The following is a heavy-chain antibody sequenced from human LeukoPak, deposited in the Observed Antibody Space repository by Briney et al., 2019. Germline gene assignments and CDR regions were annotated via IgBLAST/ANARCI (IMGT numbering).Heavy chain of an antibody. CDR2: INSDGSST. V-gene: IGHV3-74*01. Sequence: GGSLRLSCAASGFTFSSYWMHWVRQAPGKGLVWVSRINSDGSSTSYADSVKGRFTISRDNAKNTLHLQMNSLRAEDTAVYYCARANLGGHGFDLWGRGTLVTVSS. D-gene: IGHD2-15*01. CDR1: GFTFSSYW. J-gene: IGHJ2*01. CDR3: ARANLGGHGFDL.